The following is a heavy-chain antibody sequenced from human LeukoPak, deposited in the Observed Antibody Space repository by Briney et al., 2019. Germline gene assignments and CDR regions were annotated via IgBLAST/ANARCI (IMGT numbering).Heavy chain of an antibody. Sequence: GRSLRLSCAASGFTFSSYAMHWVRQAPGKGLEWVAVISYDGSNKYYADSVKGRFTISRDNAKNSLYLQMNSLRAEDTAVYYCARDWGPTSLYPIPPRYFQHWGQGTLVTVSS. D-gene: IGHD3-16*01. CDR1: GFTFSSYA. V-gene: IGHV3-30-3*01. CDR3: ARDWGPTSLYPIPPRYFQH. J-gene: IGHJ1*01. CDR2: ISYDGSNK.